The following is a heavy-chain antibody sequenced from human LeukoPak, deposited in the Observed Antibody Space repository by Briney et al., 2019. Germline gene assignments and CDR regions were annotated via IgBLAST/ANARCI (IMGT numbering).Heavy chain of an antibody. V-gene: IGHV3-11*04. CDR1: GFTYSDYY. CDR3: ARDRTRETFDY. J-gene: IGHJ4*02. D-gene: IGHD1-1*01. Sequence: GESLRLSCAASGFTYSDYYMSWIRQAPGKGLEWVSFISSGGNTINYADSMKGRFTISRDNAKNSLYLQMNSLRAEDTAVYYCARDRTRETFDYWGRGTLVTVSS. CDR2: ISSGGNTI.